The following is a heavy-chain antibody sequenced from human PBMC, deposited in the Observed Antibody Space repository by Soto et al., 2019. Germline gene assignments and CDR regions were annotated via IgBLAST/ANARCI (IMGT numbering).Heavy chain of an antibody. CDR2: IYYSGST. CDR3: ARDYGDYGMDV. D-gene: IGHD4-17*01. V-gene: IGHV4-59*01. CDR1: GCSISSYY. J-gene: IGHJ6*02. Sequence: SETLSLTGPVSGCSISSYYWSWIRQPPGEGLEWIGYIYYSGSTNYNPSLKSRVTISLDTSKNQFSLKLSSVTAADTAVYYCARDYGDYGMDVWGQGTTVTVSS.